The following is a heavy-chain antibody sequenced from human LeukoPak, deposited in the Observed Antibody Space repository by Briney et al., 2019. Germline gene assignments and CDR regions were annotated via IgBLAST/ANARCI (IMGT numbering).Heavy chain of an antibody. CDR1: GFTFSSYA. D-gene: IGHD3-10*01. V-gene: IGHV3-30-3*01. CDR2: ISYDGSNK. CDR3: ARDHYGSGSYPRTPGDP. J-gene: IGHJ5*02. Sequence: PGGSLRLSCAASGFTFSSYAMHWVRQAPGKGLEWVAVISYDGSNKYYADSVKGRFTISRDNSKNTLYLQMNSLRAEDTAVYYCARDHYGSGSYPRTPGDPWGQGTLVTVSS.